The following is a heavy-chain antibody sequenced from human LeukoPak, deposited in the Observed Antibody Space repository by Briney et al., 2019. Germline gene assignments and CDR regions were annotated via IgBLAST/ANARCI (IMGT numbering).Heavy chain of an antibody. J-gene: IGHJ4*02. V-gene: IGHV3-53*01. D-gene: IGHD6-19*01. Sequence: GGSLRLSCAASGFTVTSSYMSWVRQAPGKGLECVSVIYSGGNAFFADSVKDRFTVSRDDSKNTLYLQMNSLRAEDTAVYYCARIAVRYYFDYWGQGTLVTVSS. CDR3: ARIAVRYYFDY. CDR1: GFTVTSSY. CDR2: IYSGGNA.